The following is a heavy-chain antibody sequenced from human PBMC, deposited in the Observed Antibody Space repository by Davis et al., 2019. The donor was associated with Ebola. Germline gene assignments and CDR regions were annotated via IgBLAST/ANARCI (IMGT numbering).Heavy chain of an antibody. J-gene: IGHJ4*02. D-gene: IGHD3/OR15-3a*01. Sequence: PGGSLRLSCTVSDDSITSGVYYWSWIRQPPGKGLEWIGEMNRRGRAYYNPSLKSRVTISVDTSKNQFSLELSSVTAADTAVYYCASPHQIRGRNYFDCWGQGTLVTVSS. CDR2: MNRRGRA. V-gene: IGHV4-38-2*02. CDR3: ASPHQIRGRNYFDC. CDR1: DDSITSGVYY.